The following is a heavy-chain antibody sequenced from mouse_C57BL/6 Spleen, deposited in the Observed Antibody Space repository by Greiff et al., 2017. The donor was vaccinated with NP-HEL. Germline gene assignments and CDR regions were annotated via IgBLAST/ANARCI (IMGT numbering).Heavy chain of an antibody. D-gene: IGHD1-1*01. V-gene: IGHV1-81*01. Sequence: QVQLQQSGAELARPGASVKLSCKASGYTFTSYGISWVKQRTGQGLEWIGEIYPRSGNTYYNEKFKGKATLTADKSSSTAYMELRSLTSEDSAVYFCARPTTVVAPYYFDYWGQGTTLTVSS. CDR2: IYPRSGNT. CDR1: GYTFTSYG. J-gene: IGHJ2*01. CDR3: ARPTTVVAPYYFDY.